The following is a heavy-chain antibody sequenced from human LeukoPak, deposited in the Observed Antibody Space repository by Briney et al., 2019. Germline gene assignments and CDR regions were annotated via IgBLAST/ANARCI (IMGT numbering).Heavy chain of an antibody. J-gene: IGHJ5*02. V-gene: IGHV5-51*01. CDR3: ASGGYYDFWSGYSNWFDP. Sequence: GESLKISCKGSGYSFTSYWISWVRQMPGKGLEWMGIIYPGDSDTRYSPSFQGQVTISADKSISTAYLQWSSLKASDTAMYHCASGGYYDFWSGYSNWFDPWGQGTLVTVSS. D-gene: IGHD3-3*01. CDR1: GYSFTSYW. CDR2: IYPGDSDT.